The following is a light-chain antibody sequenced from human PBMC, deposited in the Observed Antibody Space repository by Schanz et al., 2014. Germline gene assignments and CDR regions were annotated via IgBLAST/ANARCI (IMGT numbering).Light chain of an antibody. CDR3: QYYGTSPFT. CDR1: QSVSSSY. V-gene: IGKV3-20*01. Sequence: EIVLTQSPGTLSLSPGERATLSCRASQSVSSSYLAWYQQKPGQAPRLLIYDASNRATGIPARFSGSGSGADFTLTISRVEPEDFAVYYCQYYGTSPFTFGQGTRLDIK. CDR2: DAS. J-gene: IGKJ5*01.